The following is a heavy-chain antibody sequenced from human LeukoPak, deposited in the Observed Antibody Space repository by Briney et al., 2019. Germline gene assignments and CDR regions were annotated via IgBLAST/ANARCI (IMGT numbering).Heavy chain of an antibody. V-gene: IGHV4-4*07. CDR3: ARQDYYYYIDV. CDR1: GGSISSYY. J-gene: IGHJ6*03. CDR2: IYTSGST. Sequence: SETLSLTCTVSGGSISSYYWSWIRQPAGKGLEWIGRIYTSGSTNYNPSLKSRVTISVDKSKNQFSLKLSSVTAADAAVYYCARQDYYYYIDVWGKGTTVTVSS.